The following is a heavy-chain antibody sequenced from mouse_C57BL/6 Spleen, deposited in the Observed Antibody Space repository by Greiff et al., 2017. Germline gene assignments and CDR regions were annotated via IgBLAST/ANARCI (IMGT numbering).Heavy chain of an antibody. V-gene: IGHV5-16*01. CDR1: GFTFSDYY. J-gene: IGHJ2*01. CDR3: ARRWVGYLDY. CDR2: INYDGSST. Sequence: EVKLVESEGGLVQPGSSMKLSCTASGFTFSDYYMAWVRQVPEKGLEWVANINYDGSSTYYLDSLKSRFIISRDNAKNILYLQMSSLKSEDTATYYCARRWVGYLDYWGQGTTLTVSS. D-gene: IGHD1-1*02.